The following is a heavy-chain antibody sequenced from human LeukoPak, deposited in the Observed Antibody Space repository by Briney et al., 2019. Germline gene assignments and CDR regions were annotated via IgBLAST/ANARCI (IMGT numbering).Heavy chain of an antibody. Sequence: PGGSLRLSCAASGFTVSSNYMSWVRQAPGKGLEWVSVMYSGGSTYYADSVKGRFTISRDNSKNTLYLQMNSLRAEDTAVYYCARESRLGYDSSGYSDDYWGQGTLVTVSS. CDR2: MYSGGST. CDR3: ARESRLGYDSSGYSDDY. CDR1: GFTVSSNY. V-gene: IGHV3-53*01. J-gene: IGHJ4*02. D-gene: IGHD3-22*01.